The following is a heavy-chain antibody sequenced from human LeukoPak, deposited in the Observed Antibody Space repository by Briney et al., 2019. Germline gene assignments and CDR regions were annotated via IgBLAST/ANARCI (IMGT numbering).Heavy chain of an antibody. CDR2: IKQDGSEK. CDR3: AREAGRGFDY. Sequence: PGRSLRLSCAASRFTLSSYWMSWVRQAPGKGLEWVANIKQDGSEKYYVDSVKGRFTISRDNAKNSLYLQMNSLRAEDTAVYYCAREAGRGFDYWGQGTLVTVSS. V-gene: IGHV3-7*01. J-gene: IGHJ4*02. CDR1: RFTLSSYW. D-gene: IGHD1-26*01.